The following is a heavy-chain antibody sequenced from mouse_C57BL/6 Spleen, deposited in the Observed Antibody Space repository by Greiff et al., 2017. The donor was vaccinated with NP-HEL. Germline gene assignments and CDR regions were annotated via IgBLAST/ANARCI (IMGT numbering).Heavy chain of an antibody. CDR3: AREGIYGSGYY. D-gene: IGHD1-1*01. CDR1: GYTFTSYW. Sequence: QVQLQQPGAELVRPGSSVKLSCKASGYTFTSYWMHWVKQRPIQGLEWIGNIDPSDSATHYNQKFKDKATLTVDKSSSPAYMQLSSLTSEDSAVYYCAREGIYGSGYYRGQKALVSVSA. V-gene: IGHV1-52*01. CDR2: IDPSDSAT. J-gene: IGHJ3*01.